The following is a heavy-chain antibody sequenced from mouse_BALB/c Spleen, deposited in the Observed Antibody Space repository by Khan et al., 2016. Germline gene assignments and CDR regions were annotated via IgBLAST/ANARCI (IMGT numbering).Heavy chain of an antibody. V-gene: IGHV1-77*01. Sequence: QVQLQQPGTELPRPGASVKLSCKASGYTFTDYYLHWVMQRTGQGLEWIGEIFPGSGSTYYNEKFKVKASLTADTSSSTAYMQLSSLTSEDSAVXYCARSYYGYFAMDYWCHEASVTVSS. J-gene: IGHJ4*01. CDR1: GYTFTDYY. D-gene: IGHD1-2*01. CDR2: IFPGSGST. CDR3: ARSYYGYFAMDY.